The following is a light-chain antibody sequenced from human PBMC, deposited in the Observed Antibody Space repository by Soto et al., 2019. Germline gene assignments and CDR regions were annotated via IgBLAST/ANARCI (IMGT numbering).Light chain of an antibody. CDR1: NSDVGAYPY. V-gene: IGLV2-14*03. Sequence: SALTQPASVSGSPGQSITISCTGTNSDVGAYPYVSWYQQHPGNAPKLLIYEVADRPSGVSDRFSGSKSDNTASLTISALQAEDEAVYYCSSYATSGTNVIFGGGTKLTVL. CDR3: SSYATSGTNVI. J-gene: IGLJ2*01. CDR2: EVA.